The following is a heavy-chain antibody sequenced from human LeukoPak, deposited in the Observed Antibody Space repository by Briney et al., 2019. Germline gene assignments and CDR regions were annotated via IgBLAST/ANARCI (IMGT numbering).Heavy chain of an antibody. V-gene: IGHV1-69*13. D-gene: IGHD5-12*01. J-gene: IGHJ4*02. CDR3: ARDLEGGYSGYHY. Sequence: SVKVSCKASGGTFSSYAISWVRQAPGQGLEWMGGIIPIFGTANYAQKFQGRVTITADESTSTAYMELSSLRSEDTVVYYCARDLEGGYSGYHYWGQGTLVTVSS. CDR1: GGTFSSYA. CDR2: IIPIFGTA.